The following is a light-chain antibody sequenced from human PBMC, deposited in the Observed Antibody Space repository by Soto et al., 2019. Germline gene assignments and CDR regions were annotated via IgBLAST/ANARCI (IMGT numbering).Light chain of an antibody. CDR1: ESISSY. CDR3: QQYDSSPGT. Sequence: EIVLTQSPATLSLSPVQRVTLSCRASESISSYLAWYQQKPGQAPRLLIFRASTRATGIPDRFSGSGSGTDFTLTISRLEPEDFGFFYCQQYDSSPGTFGQGTRLEIK. J-gene: IGKJ5*01. V-gene: IGKV3-20*01. CDR2: RAS.